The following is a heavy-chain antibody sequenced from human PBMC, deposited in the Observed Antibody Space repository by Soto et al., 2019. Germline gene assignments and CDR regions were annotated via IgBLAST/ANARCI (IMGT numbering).Heavy chain of an antibody. D-gene: IGHD1-1*01. CDR1: GFSFSDRA. J-gene: IGHJ2*01. CDR3: AKRRGQQLENWQFDV. V-gene: IGHV3-23*01. Sequence: EVQLLESGGGLVQPGGSLRLSCVASGFSFSDRAMAWVRQAPGKGLEWVSDISSDGGGTFYADSVKGRFTISRDNVKKTVHLQMNRLRDEDTATYYCAKRRGQQLENWQFDVWGRCSLVSVAS. CDR2: ISSDGGGT.